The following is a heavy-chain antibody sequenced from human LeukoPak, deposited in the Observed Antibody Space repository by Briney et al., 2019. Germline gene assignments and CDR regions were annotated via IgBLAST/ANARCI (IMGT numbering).Heavy chain of an antibody. Sequence: ASVKVSCKASGYTFTSYYMHWVRQAPGQGLEWMGIINPSGGSTSYAQKLQGRVTMTTDTSTSTAYMELRSLRSDDTAVYYCASWGYFDGVDYWGQGTLVTVSS. CDR2: INPSGGST. D-gene: IGHD3-9*01. V-gene: IGHV1-46*01. CDR1: GYTFTSYY. CDR3: ASWGYFDGVDY. J-gene: IGHJ4*02.